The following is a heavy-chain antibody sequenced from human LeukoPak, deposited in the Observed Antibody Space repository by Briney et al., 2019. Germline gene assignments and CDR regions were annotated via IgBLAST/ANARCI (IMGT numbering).Heavy chain of an antibody. D-gene: IGHD4-17*01. CDR1: GDYFSDYH. V-gene: IGHV4-34*01. J-gene: IGHJ6*02. Sequence: SETLPLTCAVYGDYFSDYHWTWLRQPPGKGLELIGEIKHSGISNYSAYLKSLVNISVDTSKNQYSLSLNSVTAADTALYYCARVRVTVTTFYSFYYGMEVWGHGTTVTVSS. CDR2: IKHSGIS. CDR3: ARVRVTVTTFYSFYYGMEV.